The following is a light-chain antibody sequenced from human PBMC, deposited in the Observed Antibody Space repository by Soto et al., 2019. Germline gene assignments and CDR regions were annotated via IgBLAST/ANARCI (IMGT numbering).Light chain of an antibody. CDR3: QQRSVWPIT. Sequence: DVQMTQSPTSLSASLGDRVTITCRASLGISSHLAWFQQRPGKAPKYLIYDASSLESGVPARFSGSGSGTDFTLTISGLEPEDFAVYYCQQRSVWPITFGQGTRLEIK. CDR1: LGISSH. V-gene: IGKV1-16*01. CDR2: DAS. J-gene: IGKJ5*01.